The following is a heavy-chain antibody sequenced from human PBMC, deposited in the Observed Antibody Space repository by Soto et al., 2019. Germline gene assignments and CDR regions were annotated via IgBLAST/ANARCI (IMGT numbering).Heavy chain of an antibody. CDR2: ISGYNGDT. CDR1: GYSFTTYG. CDR3: AKNGHPPYYYYGMDV. V-gene: IGHV1-18*01. D-gene: IGHD2-8*01. J-gene: IGHJ6*02. Sequence: QGLLVQSGAEVKQPGASVKVSCKASGYSFTTYGISWVRQAPGQGLEWMGCISGYNGDTNNAQKFQDRVTXTVNRSXXTAYLELRSLTSDDTAVYYCAKNGHPPYYYYGMDVWGQGTTVTVSS.